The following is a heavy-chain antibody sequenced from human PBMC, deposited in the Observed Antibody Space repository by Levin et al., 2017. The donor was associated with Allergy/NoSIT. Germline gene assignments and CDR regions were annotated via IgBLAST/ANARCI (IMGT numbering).Heavy chain of an antibody. Sequence: PGGSLRLSCAASGFTFSSHWTNWVRQAPGKGLEWVANMNEDGSAKYYVDSVKGRFTISRDNAKNSLFLQMNSLRAEDTAVYYCTRENYGDAFDRWGQGTMVTVSS. CDR2: MNEDGSAK. V-gene: IGHV3-7*04. D-gene: IGHD3-10*01. CDR3: TRENYGDAFDR. CDR1: GFTFSSHW. J-gene: IGHJ3*01.